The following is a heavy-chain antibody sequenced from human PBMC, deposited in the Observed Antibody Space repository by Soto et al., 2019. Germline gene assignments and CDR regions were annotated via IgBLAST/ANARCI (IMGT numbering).Heavy chain of an antibody. CDR2: IWYDGSNK. Sequence: PGGSXRLSCAASGFTFSSYGMHWVRHAPGKGLEWVAVIWYDGSNKYYADSVKGRFTISRDNSKNTLYLQMNSLRAEDTAVYYCARDTSRSGCTSAFDIWGQGTMVTVSS. V-gene: IGHV3-33*01. D-gene: IGHD6-19*01. J-gene: IGHJ3*02. CDR1: GFTFSSYG. CDR3: ARDTSRSGCTSAFDI.